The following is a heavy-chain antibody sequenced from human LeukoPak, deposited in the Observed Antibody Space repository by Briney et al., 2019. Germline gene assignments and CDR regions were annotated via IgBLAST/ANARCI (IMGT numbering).Heavy chain of an antibody. CDR2: ISAYNGNT. J-gene: IGHJ4*02. D-gene: IGHD3-10*01. Sequence: GASVKVSCKASGYTFTTYGITWVRQAPGQGLEWMGWISAYNGNTNYAQKFQGRVTMTTDTSTSTAYMGLRSLRSDDTAVYYCARDYGSGSPFDYWGQGTLVTVSS. V-gene: IGHV1-18*01. CDR3: ARDYGSGSPFDY. CDR1: GYTFTTYG.